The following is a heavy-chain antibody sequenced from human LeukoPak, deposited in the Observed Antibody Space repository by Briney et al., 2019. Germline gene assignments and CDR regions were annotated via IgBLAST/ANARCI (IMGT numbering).Heavy chain of an antibody. V-gene: IGHV4-59*01. CDR3: ERTYGSSGLGYFDV. J-gene: IGHJ2*01. CDR1: GGPISSDY. D-gene: IGHD6-13*01. Sequence: PSETLSHTCTVSGGPISSDYWSWSRQPPGKGLEWIGYIYYSGSTNYSPSLKSRLTISVDTSKNQFSLKLSSVPAADTAVYYCERTYGSSGLGYFDVWSRGSLVTVSS. CDR2: IYYSGST.